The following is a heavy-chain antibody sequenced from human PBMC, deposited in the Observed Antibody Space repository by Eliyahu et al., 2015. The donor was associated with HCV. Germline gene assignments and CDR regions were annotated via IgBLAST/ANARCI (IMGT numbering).Heavy chain of an antibody. D-gene: IGHD6-19*01. Sequence: EVQLLESGGGLVQPGGSLRLSCAASGFTFSSHDLSWVRQXPGKGLEWVSSISGSGRRTYYEDSVKGRFTISRDNSKNMLYLQMNSLRVEDTAVYYCAKDESETEAADDYWGQGALVTVSS. V-gene: IGHV3-23*01. J-gene: IGHJ4*02. CDR2: ISGSGRRT. CDR1: GFTFSSHD. CDR3: AKDESETEAADDY.